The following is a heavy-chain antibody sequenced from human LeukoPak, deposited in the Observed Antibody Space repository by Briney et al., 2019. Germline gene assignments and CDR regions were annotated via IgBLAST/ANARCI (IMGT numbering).Heavy chain of an antibody. CDR3: ARGPTRAIGFDI. J-gene: IGHJ3*02. CDR2: TYSSGST. Sequence: SQTLSLTCSVSGDSISSGTYYWSWVRQPAGKGLEWIGRTYSSGSTNYNPSLKSRVALSVDTSKNQFSLKLSSVTAADTAVYYCARGPTRAIGFDIWGQGTTVTVS. V-gene: IGHV4-61*02. CDR1: GDSISSGTYY.